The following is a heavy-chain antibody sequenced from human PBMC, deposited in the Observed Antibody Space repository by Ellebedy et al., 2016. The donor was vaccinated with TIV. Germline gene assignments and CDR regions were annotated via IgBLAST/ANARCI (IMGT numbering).Heavy chain of an antibody. J-gene: IGHJ6*02. CDR1: GGTFSSYA. CDR2: ISAYNGNT. CDR3: AMREYLGYYGMDV. D-gene: IGHD2/OR15-2a*01. Sequence: ASVKVSCKASGGTFSSYAISWVRQAPGQGLEWMGWISAYNGNTNYAQKLQGRVTMTTDTSTSTAYMELRSLRSDDTAVYYCAMREYLGYYGMDVWGQGTTVTVSS. V-gene: IGHV1-18*01.